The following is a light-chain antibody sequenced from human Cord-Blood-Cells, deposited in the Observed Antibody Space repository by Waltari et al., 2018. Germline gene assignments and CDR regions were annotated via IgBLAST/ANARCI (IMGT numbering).Light chain of an antibody. CDR1: QSVSSY. CDR3: QQRSNWPP. J-gene: IGKJ4*01. CDR2: DAS. V-gene: IGKV3-11*01. Sequence: EIVLTQSPAPLSLSPGERATLSCRASQSVSSYLAWYQQKPGQAPRLRIYDASNRATGIPARFSGSGSGTDFTLTISSLEPEDFAVYYGQQRSNWPPFGGGTKVEIK.